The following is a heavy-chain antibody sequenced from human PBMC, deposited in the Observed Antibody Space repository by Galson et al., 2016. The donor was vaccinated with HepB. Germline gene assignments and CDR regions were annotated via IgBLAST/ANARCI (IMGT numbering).Heavy chain of an antibody. Sequence: SLRLSCAASGFTLSSYSINWVRQPPGKGLEWISSISASGRHIYYADSVKGRFTISRDNAKNSVYLEMNSLSVDDTAVYYCASCYGDYGADGMDVWGQGTTVTVSS. J-gene: IGHJ6*02. D-gene: IGHD4-17*01. CDR2: ISASGRHI. CDR3: ASCYGDYGADGMDV. V-gene: IGHV3-21*01. CDR1: GFTLSSYS.